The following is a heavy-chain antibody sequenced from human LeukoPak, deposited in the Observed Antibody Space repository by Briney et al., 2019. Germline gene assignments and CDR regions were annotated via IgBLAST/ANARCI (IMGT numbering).Heavy chain of an antibody. CDR2: IYYSGTT. CDR3: ARKYSGYGGWIDY. J-gene: IGHJ4*02. CDR1: GGSISFYY. D-gene: IGHD5-12*01. V-gene: IGHV4-59*01. Sequence: PSETLSLTCTVSGGSISFYYWSWIRQPPGKGLEWIGYIYYSGTTNYNPSLKSRVTISLDTSKNQFSLKLSSVTAADTAVYHCARKYSGYGGWIDYWGQGTLVTVSS.